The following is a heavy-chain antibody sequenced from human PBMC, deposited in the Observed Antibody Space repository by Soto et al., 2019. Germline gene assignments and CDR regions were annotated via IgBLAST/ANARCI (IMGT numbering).Heavy chain of an antibody. D-gene: IGHD6-6*01. V-gene: IGHV1-69*01. J-gene: IGHJ6*02. CDR3: ARNGTYSSSLSQYSGMDV. CDR1: GGTFANFI. Sequence: QVQLVQSGAEVKEPGSSVRVSCKASGGTFANFIMNWVRQTPGQGLEWMGGIVPMFGTPTYAEKFKGRVTISATGSTSTAYMELTSLRSEDTAVYYFARNGTYSSSLSQYSGMDVWGQGTTVTVS. CDR2: IVPMFGTP.